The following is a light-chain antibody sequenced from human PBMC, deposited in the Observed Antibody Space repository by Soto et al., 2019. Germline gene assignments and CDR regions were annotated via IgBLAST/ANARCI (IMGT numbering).Light chain of an antibody. CDR3: QQYGSSSYT. V-gene: IGKV3-20*01. J-gene: IGKJ2*01. CDR2: GAS. CDR1: QSVSGTY. Sequence: EIVLTQSPGTLSLSPGERATLSCRASQSVSGTYLAWYQQKPGQARRLLIYGASTRATGIPDRFSGSDSGTDLPLTISSLGPEDFAVYYCQQYGSSSYTFGQGTKLEIK.